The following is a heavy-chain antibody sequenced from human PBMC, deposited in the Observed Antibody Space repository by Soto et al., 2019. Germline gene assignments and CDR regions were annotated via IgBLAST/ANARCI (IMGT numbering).Heavy chain of an antibody. D-gene: IGHD2-21*01. CDR3: ARLICASSICYFPAWFDP. CDR2: IYHFGTT. Sequence: QVQLQESGPGLVKPSQTLSLTCTVSGDSINSDGYFWSWIRQHPGKGLEWIGSIYHFGTTYYNPSLSSRLNMSMDTSKNQFSLNLNSVTAADTAVYYCARLICASSICYFPAWFDPWGRGTLDTVSS. CDR1: GDSINSDGYF. J-gene: IGHJ5*02. V-gene: IGHV4-31*03.